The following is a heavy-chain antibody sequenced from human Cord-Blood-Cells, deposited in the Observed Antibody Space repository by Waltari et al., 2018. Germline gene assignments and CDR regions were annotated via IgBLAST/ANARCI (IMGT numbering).Heavy chain of an antibody. CDR2: IRYDGSNK. D-gene: IGHD2-2*02. V-gene: IGHV3-30*02. CDR1: GFTFSSYG. J-gene: IGHJ3*02. CDR3: AKSRGVCSSTSCYNRVAGDAFDI. Sequence: QVQLVESGGGVVQPGGSLRLSCAASGFTFSSYGMHWVRQAPGKGLEWVAFIRYDGSNKYYADSVKGRFTISRDNSKNTLYLQMNSLRAEDTAVYYCAKSRGVCSSTSCYNRVAGDAFDIWGQGTMVTVSS.